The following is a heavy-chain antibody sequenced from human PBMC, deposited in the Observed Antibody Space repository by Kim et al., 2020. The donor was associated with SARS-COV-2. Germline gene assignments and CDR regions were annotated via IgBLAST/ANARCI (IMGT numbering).Heavy chain of an antibody. D-gene: IGHD5-12*01. CDR3: ARVPRGHGLFFDY. Sequence: YNPSLKSRVTISVDTSKNQFSLKLSSVTAADTAVYYCARVPRGHGLFFDYWGQGTLVTVSS. V-gene: IGHV4-39*07. J-gene: IGHJ4*02.